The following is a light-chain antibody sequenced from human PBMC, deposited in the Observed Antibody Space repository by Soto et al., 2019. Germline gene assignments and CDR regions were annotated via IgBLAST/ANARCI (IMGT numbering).Light chain of an antibody. CDR3: QQYCTNRLT. CDR1: QTVLYSYNKKDC. CDR2: WAS. Sequence: DIVMTQSPDSLAVSLGERATINCKSSQTVLYSYNKKDCISWYQQRPGQSPKVLISWASTRESGVPDRFTGGGSGTHFTLTISNLQAEDVAVYYCQQYCTNRLTFGQGTKVEL. J-gene: IGKJ1*01. V-gene: IGKV4-1*01.